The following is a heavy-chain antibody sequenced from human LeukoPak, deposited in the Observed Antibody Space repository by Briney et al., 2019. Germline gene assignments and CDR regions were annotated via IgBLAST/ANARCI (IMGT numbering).Heavy chain of an antibody. J-gene: IGHJ4*02. CDR3: ARHSRRGRTYYYDSSGYCYFDY. Sequence: LRLSCAASGFTFSSYWMSWIRQPPGKGLEWIGYIYHSGSTYYNPSLKSRVTISVDRSKNQFSLKLSSVTAADTAVYYCARHSRRGRTYYYDSSGYCYFDYWGQGTLVTVSS. CDR1: GFTFSSYW. D-gene: IGHD3-22*01. V-gene: IGHV4-30-2*01. CDR2: IYHSGST.